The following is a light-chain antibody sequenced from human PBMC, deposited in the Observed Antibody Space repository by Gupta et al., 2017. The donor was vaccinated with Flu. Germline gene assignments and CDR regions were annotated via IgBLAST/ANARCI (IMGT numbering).Light chain of an antibody. CDR1: RSDVGDYKY. Sequence: SGSPGQSITISCTGSRSDVGDYKYVSWYQQYPGTAPKLIIYEVSHRPSRVSYRFSGSKSGNTASLTISGLQAEDEADYYCSPYTSDSTLVFG. J-gene: IGLJ1*01. CDR2: EVS. CDR3: SPYTSDSTLV. V-gene: IGLV2-14*01.